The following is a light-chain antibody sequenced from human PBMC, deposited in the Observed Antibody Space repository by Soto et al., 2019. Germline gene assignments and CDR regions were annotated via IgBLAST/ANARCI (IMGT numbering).Light chain of an antibody. CDR3: QQYSDLPYT. CDR2: GVS. V-gene: IGKV3-20*01. CDR1: QRVSSRN. J-gene: IGKJ2*01. Sequence: EIVLTQSPGTLSLSPRERATLSCRASQRVSSRNLAWYQQKPGQPPRLLIYGVSSRATGIPDRFSGSGSVTDFTLTINRLEPEDFAVYYCQQYSDLPYTFGQGTKLEV.